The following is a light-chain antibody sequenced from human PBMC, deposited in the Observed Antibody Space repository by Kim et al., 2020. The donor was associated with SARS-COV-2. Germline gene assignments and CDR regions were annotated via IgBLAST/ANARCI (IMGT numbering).Light chain of an antibody. J-gene: IGKJ5*01. Sequence: EIVMTQSPVTLSVSPGERVTLSCRANQSVSINLAWYQQKPGQAPRLLIYGASTRATGIPARFSGSGSGTEFTLTISSLQSEDFAIYFCQQYNIWPTITFGQGTRLEIK. CDR3: QQYNIWPTIT. CDR1: QSVSIN. CDR2: GAS. V-gene: IGKV3-15*01.